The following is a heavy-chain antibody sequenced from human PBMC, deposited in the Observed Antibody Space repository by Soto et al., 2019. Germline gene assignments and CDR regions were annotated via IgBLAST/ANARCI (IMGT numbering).Heavy chain of an antibody. CDR2: IYSSGST. J-gene: IGHJ4*02. D-gene: IGHD3-22*01. Sequence: QVQLQESGPGLVKPSETLSLTCTVSGGSISRYYWSWIRQPPGRGLEWIGFIYSSGSTNYNPSLKSRVTISVDTSNNQFSLKLTSVTAADTAVYYCARRDSSGYYVYWGQGTLATVSS. V-gene: IGHV4-59*08. CDR1: GGSISRYY. CDR3: ARRDSSGYYVY.